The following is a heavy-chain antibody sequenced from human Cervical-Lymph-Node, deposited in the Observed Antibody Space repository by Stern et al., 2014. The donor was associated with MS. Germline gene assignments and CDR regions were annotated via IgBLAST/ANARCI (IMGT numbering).Heavy chain of an antibody. CDR1: GFTFSSYA. D-gene: IGHD3-22*01. CDR2: ISYDGSNK. J-gene: IGHJ4*02. Sequence: VQLVESGGGVVQPGRSLRLSCAASGFTFSSYAMHWVRQAPGKGLEWVAVISYDGSNKYYADSVKGRFTISRDNSKNTLYLQMNSLRAEDTAVYYCARGAEDYYDSGGDFDYWGQGTLVTVSS. CDR3: ARGAEDYYDSGGDFDY. V-gene: IGHV3-30*01.